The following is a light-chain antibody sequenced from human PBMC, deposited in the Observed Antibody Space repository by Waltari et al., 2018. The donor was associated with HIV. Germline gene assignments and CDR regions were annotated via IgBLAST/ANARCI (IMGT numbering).Light chain of an antibody. Sequence: QSVLTQPPSASGTPGPRVTISCSGSSSNIGSNTVHWYQHLPGTAPKLLIYSNHQRPSGVPDRFSGSKSGTSASLAISGLQSEDEADYYCAAWDDSLNGVVFGGGTKLTVL. V-gene: IGLV1-44*01. CDR2: SNH. J-gene: IGLJ2*01. CDR1: SSNIGSNT. CDR3: AAWDDSLNGVV.